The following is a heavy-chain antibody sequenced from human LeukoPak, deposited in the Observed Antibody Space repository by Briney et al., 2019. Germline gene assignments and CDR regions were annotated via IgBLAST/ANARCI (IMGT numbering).Heavy chain of an antibody. CDR3: ARPPGYTSGWFDP. J-gene: IGHJ5*02. D-gene: IGHD6-19*01. Sequence: SETLSLTCTVSGGFISNYWSWIRQPPGKGLEWIGYIYYSGITNYNPSLKSRVTISVDTSKNQFSLNLTSVTAADTAVYYCARPPGYTSGWFDPWGQGTLVTVSS. CDR2: IYYSGIT. CDR1: GGFISNY. V-gene: IGHV4-59*08.